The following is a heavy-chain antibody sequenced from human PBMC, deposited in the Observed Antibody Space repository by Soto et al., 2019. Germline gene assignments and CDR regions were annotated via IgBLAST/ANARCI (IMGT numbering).Heavy chain of an antibody. CDR3: AKGSNWNDRAFDV. D-gene: IGHD1-1*01. V-gene: IGHV3-48*02. CDR2: ISSSSSTI. Sequence: GGSLRLSCEASEFTFSGYTMNWVRQAPGKGLEWVSYISSSSSTIYYADSVKGRFTISRDNAKSSLYLQMNSLRDEDTAVYYCAKGSNWNDRAFDVWGQGTMVTVSS. J-gene: IGHJ3*01. CDR1: EFTFSGYT.